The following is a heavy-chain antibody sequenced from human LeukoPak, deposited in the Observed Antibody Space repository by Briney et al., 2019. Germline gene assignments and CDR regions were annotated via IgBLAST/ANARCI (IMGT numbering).Heavy chain of an antibody. CDR2: IYYSGST. CDR1: GGSISSSSYY. D-gene: IGHD4-11*01. J-gene: IGHJ4*02. V-gene: IGHV4-39*01. Sequence: PSETLSLTCTVSGGSISSSSYYWGWIRQPPGKGLGWIGGIYYSGSTYYNPSLKSRVTMSVDTSKNQFSLKLSSVTAADTAVYYCARHYSNYVHFDYWGQGTLVTVSS. CDR3: ARHYSNYVHFDY.